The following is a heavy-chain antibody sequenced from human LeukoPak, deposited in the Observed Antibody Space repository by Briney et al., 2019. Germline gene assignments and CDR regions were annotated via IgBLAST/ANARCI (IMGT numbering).Heavy chain of an antibody. CDR2: IYYSGST. V-gene: IGHV4-39*02. CDR3: AREAVVVAATWGYYYYGMDV. J-gene: IGHJ6*02. D-gene: IGHD2-15*01. Sequence: SETLSLTCTVSGGSISSSSYYWGWIRQPPGKGLEWIGSIYYSGSTYYNPSLKSRVTISVDTSKNQFSLKLSSVTAADTAVYYCAREAVVVAATWGYYYYGMDVWGQGTTVTVSS. CDR1: GGSISSSSYY.